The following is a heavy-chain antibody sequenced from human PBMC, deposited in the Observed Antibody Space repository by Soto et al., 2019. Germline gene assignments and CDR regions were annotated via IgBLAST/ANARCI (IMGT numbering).Heavy chain of an antibody. D-gene: IGHD3-22*01. Sequence: GASVKVSCKASGGTFSSYAISWVRQAPGQGLEWMGGIIPIFGTANYEQKFQGRVTITADESTSTAYMELSSLRSEDTAVYYCARGSRNYYDSSGYYGYYYGMDVWGQGTTVTVSS. V-gene: IGHV1-69*13. CDR2: IIPIFGTA. CDR1: GGTFSSYA. CDR3: ARGSRNYYDSSGYYGYYYGMDV. J-gene: IGHJ6*02.